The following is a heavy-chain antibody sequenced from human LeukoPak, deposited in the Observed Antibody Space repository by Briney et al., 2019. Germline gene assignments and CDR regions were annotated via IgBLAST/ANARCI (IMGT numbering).Heavy chain of an antibody. D-gene: IGHD2-2*01. J-gene: IGHJ3*02. CDR1: GFTLSSHW. CDR2: INGDGRTT. V-gene: IGHV3-74*01. Sequence: GGSLRLSCAASGFTLSSHWMHWVRQPPGKGLVWVSRINGDGRTTSYADSVKGRFTISKDNAKNTMYLQMNSLRAEDTAVYYCAGYCSSTSCYAMGGFDAFDIWGQGTMVTVSS. CDR3: AGYCSSTSCYAMGGFDAFDI.